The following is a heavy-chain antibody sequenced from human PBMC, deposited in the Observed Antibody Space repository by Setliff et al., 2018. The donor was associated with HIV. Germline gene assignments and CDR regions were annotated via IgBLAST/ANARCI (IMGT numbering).Heavy chain of an antibody. J-gene: IGHJ5*02. Sequence: AGGSLRLSCAASGFTFSSYEMNWVRQAPGKGLEWVSYISSSGSTIYYADSVKGRFTISRDNAKNSLYLQMNSLRAEDTAVYYCARGVSESGIVVVITPLYFDPWGQGTLVTVSS. CDR3: ARGVSESGIVVVITPLYFDP. D-gene: IGHD3-22*01. CDR1: GFTFSSYE. V-gene: IGHV3-48*03. CDR2: ISSSGSTI.